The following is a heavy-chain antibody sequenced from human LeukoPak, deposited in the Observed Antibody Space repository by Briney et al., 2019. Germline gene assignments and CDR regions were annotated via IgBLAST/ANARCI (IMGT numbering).Heavy chain of an antibody. Sequence: KTSETLSLTCAVYGGSFSGYYWSWIRQPPGKGLEWIGEINHSGSTNYNPSLKSRVTISVDTSKNQFSLKLSSVTAADTAVYYCARLSSGSTVTANYYYYYMDVWGKGTTVTISS. CDR2: INHSGST. CDR1: GGSFSGYY. V-gene: IGHV4-34*01. CDR3: ARLSSGSTVTANYYYYYMDV. D-gene: IGHD4-17*01. J-gene: IGHJ6*03.